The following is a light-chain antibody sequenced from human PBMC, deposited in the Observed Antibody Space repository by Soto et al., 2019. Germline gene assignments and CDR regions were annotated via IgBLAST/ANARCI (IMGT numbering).Light chain of an antibody. CDR2: EVS. J-gene: IGLJ2*01. Sequence: QSALTQPLSASGSPGQSVTISCTGSSSDVGAYNYVSWYQQHPGKAPKLMIYEVSERPSGVPNRFSGSKSGNTASLTVSGLQTEDEADYYCSSYAGIDSLLFGGGTKLTVL. CDR1: SSDVGAYNY. V-gene: IGLV2-8*01. CDR3: SSYAGIDSLL.